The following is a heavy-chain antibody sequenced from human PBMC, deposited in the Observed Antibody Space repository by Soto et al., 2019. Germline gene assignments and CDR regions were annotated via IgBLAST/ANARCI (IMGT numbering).Heavy chain of an antibody. CDR1: GFTFSTYA. CDR3: AKAVGSSSWYYYGMDV. Sequence: EVQLLEAGGNLVQPGGSLRLSCAASGFTFSTYAMSWLRQAPGKGLEWVLGISGSGVNTYYADSVKGGFTVSRDNSKNTLDLQIDSLRVENTAVYYCAKAVGSSSWYYYGMDVWGQGTTVADSS. J-gene: IGHJ6*02. D-gene: IGHD6-13*01. V-gene: IGHV3-23*01. CDR2: ISGSGVNT.